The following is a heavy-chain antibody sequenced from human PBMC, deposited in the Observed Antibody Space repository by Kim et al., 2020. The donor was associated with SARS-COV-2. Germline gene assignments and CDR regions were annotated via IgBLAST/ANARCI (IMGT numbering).Heavy chain of an antibody. CDR3: AKAGYSDPGDDAFDV. CDR1: GFSFSTYG. D-gene: IGHD1-26*01. Sequence: GGSLRLSCAASGFSFSTYGMHWVRQAPGKGLEWLAVICFDGGNKYYGDSVKGRFTISRDNSKNMLYLEMNSLRAEDTAVYYCAKAGYSDPGDDAFDVWGQGTMVTVSS. J-gene: IGHJ3*01. CDR2: ICFDGGNK. V-gene: IGHV3-33*06.